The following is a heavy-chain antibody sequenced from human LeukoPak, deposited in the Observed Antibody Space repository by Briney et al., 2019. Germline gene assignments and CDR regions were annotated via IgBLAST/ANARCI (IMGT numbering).Heavy chain of an antibody. V-gene: IGHV4-59*01. CDR1: GGSISSYY. Sequence: SETLSLTCTVSGGSISSYYWSWIRQPPGKGLEWIGYIYYSGSTNYNPSLKSRVTISVDTSKNQFSLKLSSVTAADTAVYYCTRVRDFWSGYDYWGQGTLVTVSS. CDR3: TRVRDFWSGYDY. J-gene: IGHJ4*02. D-gene: IGHD3-3*01. CDR2: IYYSGST.